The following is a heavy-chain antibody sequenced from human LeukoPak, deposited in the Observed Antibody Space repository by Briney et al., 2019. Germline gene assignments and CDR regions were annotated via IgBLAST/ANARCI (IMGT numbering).Heavy chain of an antibody. CDR2: INSDGSWT. Sequence: GGSLRLSCTASGNYWMHWVRQAPGKGLVWVSHINSDGSWTSYADSVKGRFTISKDNAKNTVYLQMNNLRAEDTAVYYCVSFYEAYWGRGTLVTVSS. D-gene: IGHD2/OR15-2a*01. CDR3: VSFYEAY. V-gene: IGHV3-74*01. J-gene: IGHJ4*02. CDR1: GNYW.